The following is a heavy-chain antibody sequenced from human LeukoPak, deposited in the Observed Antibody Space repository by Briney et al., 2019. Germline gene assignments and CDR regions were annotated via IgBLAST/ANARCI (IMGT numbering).Heavy chain of an antibody. V-gene: IGHV3-21*06. CDR3: ARDPYSGTYSPGVYYYYMDV. J-gene: IGHJ6*03. CDR1: EFSFSSYN. CDR2: ITSSSSYT. D-gene: IGHD1-26*01. Sequence: KPGGSLRPSCAASEFSFSSYNMNWVRQAPGKGLEWVSSITSSSSYTFYADSVKGRFTISRDNAKSSLYLQMNSLTADDTAVYYCARDPYSGTYSPGVYYYYMDVWGKGTTVTVSS.